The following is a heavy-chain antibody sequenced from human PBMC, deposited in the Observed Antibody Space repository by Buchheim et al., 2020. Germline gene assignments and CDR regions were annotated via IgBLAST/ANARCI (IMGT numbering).Heavy chain of an antibody. CDR3: ARDPDGYNYVRGYFDY. CDR2: ISYDGSNK. V-gene: IGHV3-30-3*01. D-gene: IGHD5-24*01. Sequence: QVQLVESGGGVVQPGRSLRLSCAASGFTFSSYAMHWVRQAPGKGLEWVAVISYDGSNKYYADSVKGRFNISRDNSKNTVYLQMNSLRAEDTAVYYCARDPDGYNYVRGYFDYWGQGTL. J-gene: IGHJ4*02. CDR1: GFTFSSYA.